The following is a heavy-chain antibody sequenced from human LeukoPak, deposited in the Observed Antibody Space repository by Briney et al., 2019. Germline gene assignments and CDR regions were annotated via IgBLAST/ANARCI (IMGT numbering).Heavy chain of an antibody. Sequence: SETLSLTCTVSGYSISSGDYWGWIRQPPGKGLEWIGSIYHSGRTYYNPSLKSRVTISVDTSKNQVSLILTSVTAADTAVYYCARADFWSGYWAYWGQGTLVTVSS. CDR3: ARADFWSGYWAY. J-gene: IGHJ4*02. CDR2: IYHSGRT. CDR1: GYSISSGDY. V-gene: IGHV4-38-2*02. D-gene: IGHD3-3*01.